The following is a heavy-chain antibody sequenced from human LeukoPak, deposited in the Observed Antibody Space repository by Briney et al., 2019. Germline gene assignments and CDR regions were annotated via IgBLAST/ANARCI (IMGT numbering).Heavy chain of an antibody. CDR3: ARGGVDYYGSGTYYLMYYFDY. J-gene: IGHJ4*02. V-gene: IGHV3-23*01. CDR1: GFTFNTYG. CDR2: ISGSGGAT. D-gene: IGHD3-10*01. Sequence: GGSLRLSCAASGFTFNTYGMSWVRQAPGKGLEWVSGISGSGGATYYADSVKGRFTISRDDPHNTLYLQMNSLRAEDTAVYFCARGGVDYYGSGTYYLMYYFDYWGQGALVAVSS.